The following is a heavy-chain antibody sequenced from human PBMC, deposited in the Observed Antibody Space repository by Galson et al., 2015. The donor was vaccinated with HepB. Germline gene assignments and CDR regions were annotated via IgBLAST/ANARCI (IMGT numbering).Heavy chain of an antibody. CDR2: ISYDGTNK. Sequence: SLRLSCAASGFTFSNYGIHWVRQAPGKGLEWVAVISYDGTNKYYADSVEGRSTISRDNAKNSLYLQMNNLRAEDTAVYYCARPYSSSWYSALSLGYWGQGTLVAVSS. CDR3: ARPYSSSWYSALSLGY. D-gene: IGHD6-13*01. J-gene: IGHJ4*02. CDR1: GFTFSNYG. V-gene: IGHV3-30*03.